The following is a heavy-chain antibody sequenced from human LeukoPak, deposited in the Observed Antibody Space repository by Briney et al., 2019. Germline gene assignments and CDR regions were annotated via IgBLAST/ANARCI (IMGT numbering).Heavy chain of an antibody. CDR2: INYSVNT. CDR3: ARRGYFDY. J-gene: IGHJ4*02. Sequence: SQTLSLTCTLSGGSISSYYWSWIRQPPGKGLEWIGYINYSVNTNYNPSLKRRVTISVDTSKNQFSLKLSSVTAADSAVDYCARRGYFDYWGQGTLVTVAS. D-gene: IGHD3-22*01. V-gene: IGHV4-59*08. CDR1: GGSISSYY.